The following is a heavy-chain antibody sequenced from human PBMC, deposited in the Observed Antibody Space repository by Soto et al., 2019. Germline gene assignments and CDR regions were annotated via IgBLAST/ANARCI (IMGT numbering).Heavy chain of an antibody. J-gene: IGHJ4*02. CDR1: GYTFTSYG. Sequence: ASVKVSCKASGYTFTSYGISWVRQAPGQGLEWMGWISAYNGNTNYAQKLQGRVTITTDTSTSTAYMELSSLRSEDTAVYYCARDSDSIAAAGTMGFDYWGQGTLVTVSS. V-gene: IGHV1-18*01. CDR2: ISAYNGNT. CDR3: ARDSDSIAAAGTMGFDY. D-gene: IGHD6-13*01.